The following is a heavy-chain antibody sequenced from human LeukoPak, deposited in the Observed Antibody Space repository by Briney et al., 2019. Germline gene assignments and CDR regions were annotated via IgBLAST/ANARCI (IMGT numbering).Heavy chain of an antibody. D-gene: IGHD3-10*01. Sequence: SETLSLTCTVSGGSISSSSYYWGWIRQPPGKGLEWIGRIYYSGSTYYNPSLKSRVTISVDTSKNQFSLKLSSVTAADTAVYYCARLGGFYGSGSYYNPHFDYWGQGTLVTVSS. CDR1: GGSISSSSYY. V-gene: IGHV4-39*01. CDR2: IYYSGST. J-gene: IGHJ4*02. CDR3: ARLGGFYGSGSYYNPHFDY.